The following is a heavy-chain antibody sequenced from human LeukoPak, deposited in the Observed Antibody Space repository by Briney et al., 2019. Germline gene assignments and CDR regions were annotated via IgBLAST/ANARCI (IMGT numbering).Heavy chain of an antibody. CDR2: IWYDGSNK. V-gene: IGHV3-33*03. J-gene: IGHJ4*02. Sequence: GGSLRLSCAAPGFSFSSNWMGWVRQAPGKGLEWVAVIWYDGSNKYYADSVKGRFTISRDNSKNTLYLQMNSLRAEDTAVYYCAQSYYYDSRGAYYFDCWGQGALVTVSS. CDR3: AQSYYYDSRGAYYFDC. CDR1: GFSFSSNW. D-gene: IGHD3-22*01.